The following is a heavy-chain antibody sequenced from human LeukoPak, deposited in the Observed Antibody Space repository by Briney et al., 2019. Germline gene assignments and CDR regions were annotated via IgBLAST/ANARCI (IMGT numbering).Heavy chain of an antibody. CDR3: ARARMVVATKWGSEGNWFDP. J-gene: IGHJ5*02. V-gene: IGHV1-18*01. CDR1: GYTFTSYG. Sequence: GASVKVSCTASGYTFTSYGISWVRQAPGQGLEWMGWISAYNGNTNYAQKLQGRVTMTTDTSTSTAYMELRSLISDATAVYYCARARMVVATKWGSEGNWFDPWGQGPLVTVSS. CDR2: ISAYNGNT. D-gene: IGHD3-16*01.